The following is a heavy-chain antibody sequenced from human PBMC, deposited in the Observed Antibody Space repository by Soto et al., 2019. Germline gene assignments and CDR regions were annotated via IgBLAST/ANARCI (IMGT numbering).Heavy chain of an antibody. Sequence: GGSLRLSCAASGFTFSSHWMSWVRQAPGKGLEWVANIKQDGSEKYYVDSVKGRFTISRDNAKNSLYLQMNSLRAEDTAVYYCAREGYCTNGVCYPDYYYYYGMDVWGQGTTVTVSS. J-gene: IGHJ6*02. D-gene: IGHD2-8*01. CDR3: AREGYCTNGVCYPDYYYYYGMDV. CDR1: GFTFSSHW. CDR2: IKQDGSEK. V-gene: IGHV3-7*01.